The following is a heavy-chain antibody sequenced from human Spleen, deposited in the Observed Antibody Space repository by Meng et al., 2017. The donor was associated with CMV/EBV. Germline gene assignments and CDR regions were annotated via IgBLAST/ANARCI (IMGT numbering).Heavy chain of an antibody. CDR2: IYPGEGT. CDR1: GGSISSDDW. D-gene: IGHD3-3*01. V-gene: IGHV4-4*02. CDR3: ARNRGDYDFWRGYLDS. J-gene: IGHJ5*01. Sequence: SGGSISSDDWWSWVRQPPGKGLEWIGDIYPGEGTNYNPSLKSRVTILLDKSKNQFSLKLNSVTAADTAVYYCARNRGDYDFWRGYLDSWGQGTLVTVSS.